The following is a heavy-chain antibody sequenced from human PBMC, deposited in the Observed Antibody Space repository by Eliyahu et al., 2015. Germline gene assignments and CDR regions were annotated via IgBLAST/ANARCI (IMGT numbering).Heavy chain of an antibody. D-gene: IGHD3-10*01. CDR2: IWYDGSNK. CDR1: GFPFSSXG. V-gene: IGHV3-33*01. CDR3: ARDLHRFGELSSSYYYYGMDV. J-gene: IGHJ6*02. Sequence: QVQLVESGGGVVQPGRSLRLSCAASGFPFSSXGLHWVRQAPGKGLEWVAVIWYDGSNKYYADSVKGRFTISRDNSKNTLYLQMNSLRAEDTAVYYCARDLHRFGELSSSYYYYGMDVWGQGTTVTVSS.